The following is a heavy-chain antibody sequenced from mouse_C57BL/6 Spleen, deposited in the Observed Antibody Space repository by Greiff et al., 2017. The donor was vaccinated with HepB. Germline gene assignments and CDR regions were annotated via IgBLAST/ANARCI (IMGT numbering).Heavy chain of an antibody. J-gene: IGHJ3*01. Sequence: QVQLQQPGAELVKPGASVKLSCKASGYTFTSYWMHWVKQRPGQGLEWIGMIHPNSGSTNYNEKFKSKATLTVDKSSSTAYMQLSSLTSEDSAVYYCARDYDYDGFAYWGQGTLVTVSA. D-gene: IGHD2-4*01. CDR3: ARDYDYDGFAY. V-gene: IGHV1-64*01. CDR1: GYTFTSYW. CDR2: IHPNSGST.